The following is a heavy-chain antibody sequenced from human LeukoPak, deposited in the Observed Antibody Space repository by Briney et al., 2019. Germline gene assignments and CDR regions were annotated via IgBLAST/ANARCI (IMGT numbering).Heavy chain of an antibody. Sequence: QPGGSLRLSCAASGFTFSSYSMNWVRQAPGKGLEWVSYISSTSSTIYYADSVKGRFTISRDNAKNSLYLQMNSLRAEDTAVYYCARAHLSSSSTDYMDVWGKGTTVTVSS. J-gene: IGHJ6*03. CDR2: ISSTSSTI. V-gene: IGHV3-48*01. D-gene: IGHD6-6*01. CDR1: GFTFSSYS. CDR3: ARAHLSSSSTDYMDV.